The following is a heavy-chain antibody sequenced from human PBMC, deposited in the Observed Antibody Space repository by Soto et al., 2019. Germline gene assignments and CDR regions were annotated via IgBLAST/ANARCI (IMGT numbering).Heavy chain of an antibody. J-gene: IGHJ6*02. CDR1: GFTFSSYE. D-gene: IGHD5-18*01. CDR3: ARRYSYGSYYYYYGMDV. Sequence: QPGGSLRLSCAASGFTFSSYEMNWVRQAPGKGLEWVSYISSSGSTIYYADSVKGRFTISRDNAKNSLYLQMNSLRAEDTAVYYCARRYSYGSYYYYYGMDVWGQGTTVTVSS. CDR2: ISSSGSTI. V-gene: IGHV3-48*03.